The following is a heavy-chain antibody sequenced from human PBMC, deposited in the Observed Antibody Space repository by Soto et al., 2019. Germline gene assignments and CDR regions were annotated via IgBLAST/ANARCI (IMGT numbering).Heavy chain of an antibody. D-gene: IGHD3-3*01. V-gene: IGHV4-31*03. CDR2: IYYSGTT. CDR1: GGSLTSNGYY. CDR3: ARDLLYRAVFEI. Sequence: QVHLQESGPGLVKPSQTLSLTCTVSGGSLTSNGYYWSWIRQRPEKGLEWLGDIYYSGTTHFNPSLKSRLSISMDTSNNQFSLNLTSVTAADTAVYFCARDLLYRAVFEIWGQGTLVPVSA. J-gene: IGHJ3*02.